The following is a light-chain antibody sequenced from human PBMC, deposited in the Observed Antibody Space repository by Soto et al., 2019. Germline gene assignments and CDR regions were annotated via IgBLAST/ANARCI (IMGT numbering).Light chain of an antibody. CDR1: SSDIGSYNY. Sequence: QSALTQPASVSGSPGQSITISCTGTSSDIGSYNYVSWYQQHPGRVPRLLIYDVSNRPSGVSNRFSGSKSGNTASLTISGLQAEDEADYYCSSHTTSSTSVFGGGTKLTVL. CDR3: SSHTTSSTSV. V-gene: IGLV2-14*01. J-gene: IGLJ2*01. CDR2: DVS.